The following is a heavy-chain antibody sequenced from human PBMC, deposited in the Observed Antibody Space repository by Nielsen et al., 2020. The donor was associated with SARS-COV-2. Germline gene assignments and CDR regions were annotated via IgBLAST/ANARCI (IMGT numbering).Heavy chain of an antibody. J-gene: IGHJ4*02. Sequence: GGSLRLSCKGSGYSFTSYWIGWVRQMPGKGLEWMGRINPSDSYTNYSPSFQGHVTLSVDKSIGTAYLQWSSLKASDTAMYYCARRSRDGYSLWGQGTLVTVSS. CDR2: INPSDSYT. CDR1: GYSFTSYW. CDR3: ARRSRDGYSL. V-gene: IGHV5-10-1*01. D-gene: IGHD5-24*01.